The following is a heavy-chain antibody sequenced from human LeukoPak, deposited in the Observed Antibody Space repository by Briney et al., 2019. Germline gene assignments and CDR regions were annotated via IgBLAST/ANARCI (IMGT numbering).Heavy chain of an antibody. CDR1: GYSISSGYY. J-gene: IGHJ4*02. CDR2: IYHSGST. V-gene: IGHV4-38-2*02. Sequence: SETLSLTCTVSGYSISSGYYWGWIRQPPGKGLEWIGSIYHSGSTYYNPSLKSRVTISVDTSKNQFSLKLSSVTAADTAVYYCARVGAVAGTEWNFDYWGQGTLVTVSS. CDR3: ARVGAVAGTEWNFDY. D-gene: IGHD6-19*01.